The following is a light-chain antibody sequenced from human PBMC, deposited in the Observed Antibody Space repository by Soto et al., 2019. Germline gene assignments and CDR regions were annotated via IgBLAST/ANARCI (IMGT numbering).Light chain of an antibody. Sequence: DIQMTQSPSTLSASVGDRVTITCRASQSISSWLAWYQQKPGKAPNLLIDKASSLQSGVPSRFSGSGSGTEFTLTISSLQPDDFATYYCQQYNSYQYTFGQGTKLEI. CDR2: KAS. CDR1: QSISSW. V-gene: IGKV1-5*03. J-gene: IGKJ2*01. CDR3: QQYNSYQYT.